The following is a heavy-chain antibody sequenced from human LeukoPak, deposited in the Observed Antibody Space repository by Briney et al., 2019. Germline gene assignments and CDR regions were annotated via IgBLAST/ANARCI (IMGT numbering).Heavy chain of an antibody. CDR1: GFTFSDYY. J-gene: IGHJ4*02. Sequence: GGSLRLSCAASGFTFSDYYMSWIRQAPGKGLGWVSYISSSGSTIYYADSVKGRFTISRDNAKNSLYLQMNSLRAEDTAVYYCARDRQAGSYYFDYWGQGTLVTVSS. CDR3: ARDRQAGSYYFDY. D-gene: IGHD3-10*01. CDR2: ISSSGSTI. V-gene: IGHV3-11*01.